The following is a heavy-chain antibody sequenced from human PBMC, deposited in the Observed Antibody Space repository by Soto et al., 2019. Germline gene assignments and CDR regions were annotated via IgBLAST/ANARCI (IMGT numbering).Heavy chain of an antibody. V-gene: IGHV3-23*01. Sequence: EVQLSESGGGLVQPGGSLRLSCAASGFTFSSYAMRWVRQAPGKGLEWVSAISGSGGSTYYADSVKGRFTVSRDTSKNTLYLQMNSLRAEDTAVYYCARRGSGSYYDYWGQGTLVTVSS. CDR2: ISGSGGST. D-gene: IGHD1-26*01. CDR1: GFTFSSYA. J-gene: IGHJ4*02. CDR3: ARRGSGSYYDY.